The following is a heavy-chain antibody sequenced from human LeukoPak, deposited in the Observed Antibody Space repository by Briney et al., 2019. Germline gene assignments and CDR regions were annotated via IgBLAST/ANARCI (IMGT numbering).Heavy chain of an antibody. CDR3: ARVMTAITNWFDP. V-gene: IGHV3-66*01. J-gene: IGHJ5*02. D-gene: IGHD2-21*02. Sequence: GGSLRLSCAASGFTVSSNYMSWVRQAPGKGLEWVSVIYSGGSTYYEDSVKGRFTISRDNSKNTLNLQMNNLRVEDTAVYYCARVMTAITNWFDPWGQGTLVTVSS. CDR1: GFTVSSNY. CDR2: IYSGGST.